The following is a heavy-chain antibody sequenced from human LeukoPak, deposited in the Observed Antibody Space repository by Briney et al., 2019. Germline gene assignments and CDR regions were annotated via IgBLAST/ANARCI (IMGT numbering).Heavy chain of an antibody. Sequence: GGSLRLSCAASGFTFSSYAMSWVRQAPGKGLEWVSAISGSGGSTYYADSVKGRFTISRDNAKNTLYLQMNSLRAEDTAVYYCARVKYSSSPLLFDYWGQGTLVTVSS. J-gene: IGHJ4*02. D-gene: IGHD6-13*01. CDR3: ARVKYSSSPLLFDY. CDR2: ISGSGGST. V-gene: IGHV3-23*01. CDR1: GFTFSSYA.